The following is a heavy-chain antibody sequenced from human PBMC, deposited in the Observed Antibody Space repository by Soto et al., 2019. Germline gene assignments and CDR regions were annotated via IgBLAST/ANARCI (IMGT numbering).Heavy chain of an antibody. CDR2: INAGSGNT. Sequence: ASVKVSCKASGYSFSSYAIHWVRQAPGQGLEWMGWINAGSGNTKYSRKFQGRLTITSDTSASTAYMELNSLRSEDTAVYYCARVDGTDWGKGTLVTVSS. V-gene: IGHV1-3*01. D-gene: IGHD1-26*01. CDR1: GYSFSSYA. J-gene: IGHJ4*02. CDR3: ARVDGTD.